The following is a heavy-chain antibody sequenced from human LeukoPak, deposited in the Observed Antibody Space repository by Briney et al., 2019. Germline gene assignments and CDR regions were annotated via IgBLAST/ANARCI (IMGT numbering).Heavy chain of an antibody. J-gene: IGHJ4*02. CDR1: GGSISSYY. CDR2: IYYSGST. CDR3: ARDRSYGLDY. D-gene: IGHD5-18*01. V-gene: IGHV4-59*01. Sequence: SETLSLTCTVSGGSISSYYWSWIRQPPGKGLEWIGYIYYSGSTNYNPSLKSRVTISVDTSKNQFSLKLSSVTAADTAVYYCARDRSYGLDYWGRGTLVTVSS.